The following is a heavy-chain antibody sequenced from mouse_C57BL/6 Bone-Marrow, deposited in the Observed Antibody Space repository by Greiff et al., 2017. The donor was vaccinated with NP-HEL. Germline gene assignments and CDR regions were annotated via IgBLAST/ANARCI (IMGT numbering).Heavy chain of an antibody. D-gene: IGHD2-5*01. CDR1: GYSITSGYD. CDR2: ISYSGST. Sequence: EVKLMESGPGMVKPSQSLSLTCTVTGYSITSGYDWHCIRHFPGNKLEWMGYISYSGSTNYNPSLKSRISITHDTSKNHFFLKLNSVTAEDTATYYCARAGSNYVFDYWGQGTTLTVSS. V-gene: IGHV3-1*01. J-gene: IGHJ2*01. CDR3: ARAGSNYVFDY.